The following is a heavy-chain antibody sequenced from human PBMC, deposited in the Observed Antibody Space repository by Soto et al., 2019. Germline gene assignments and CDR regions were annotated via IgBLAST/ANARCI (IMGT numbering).Heavy chain of an antibody. V-gene: IGHV1-8*01. CDR2: MNPNSGNT. D-gene: IGHD3-22*01. CDR3: ARGRLDSSGYYRYYYYYYGMDV. Sequence: GASVKVSCKASGYTFTSYDINWVRQATGQGLEWMGWMNPNSGNTGYAQKFQGRVTMTRNTSISTAYMELSSLRSEDTAVYYCARGRLDSSGYYRYYYYYYGMDVWGQGTTVTVSS. CDR1: GYTFTSYD. J-gene: IGHJ6*02.